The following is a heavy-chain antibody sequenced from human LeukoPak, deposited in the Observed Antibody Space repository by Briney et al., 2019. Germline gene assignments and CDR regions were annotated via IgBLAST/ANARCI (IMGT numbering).Heavy chain of an antibody. CDR2: IYSGGST. D-gene: IGHD3-22*01. CDR3: AREIDRYFDY. Sequence: PGGSLRLSCAASGFTVGSNYMSWVRQAPGKGLEWVSVIYSGGSTYYADSVKGRFTISRDNSKNTLYLQMNSLRAEDTAVYYCAREIDRYFDYWGQGTLVTVSS. J-gene: IGHJ4*02. CDR1: GFTVGSNY. V-gene: IGHV3-66*01.